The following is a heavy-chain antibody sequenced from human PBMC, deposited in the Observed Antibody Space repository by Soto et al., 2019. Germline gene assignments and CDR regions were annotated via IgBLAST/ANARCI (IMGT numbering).Heavy chain of an antibody. CDR3: ASWAVTTRQGPIYYYYYMDV. CDR2: INSDGSST. J-gene: IGHJ6*03. V-gene: IGHV3-74*01. CDR1: GFTFSSYW. Sequence: PGWSLRLCCAASGFTFSSYWMHGVRQAPGKGLVWVSRINSDGSSTSYADSVKGRFTISRDNAKNTLYLQMNSLRAEDTAVYYCASWAVTTRQGPIYYYYYMDVWGKGTTVTVSS. D-gene: IGHD4-17*01.